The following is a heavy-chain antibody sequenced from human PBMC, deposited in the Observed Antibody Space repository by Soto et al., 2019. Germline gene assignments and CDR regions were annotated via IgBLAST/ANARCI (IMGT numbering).Heavy chain of an antibody. V-gene: IGHV1-2*04. J-gene: IGHJ6*02. D-gene: IGHD3-10*01. CDR3: ARGGGLLWFGELSQYYGMDV. CDR1: GYTFTGYY. CDR2: INPNSGGT. Sequence: QVQLVQSGAEVKKPGASVKVSCKASGYTFTGYYMHWVRQAPGQGLEWMGWINPNSGGTNYAQKFQGWVTMTRDTSISTAYMELSRLRSDDTAVYYWARGGGLLWFGELSQYYGMDVWGQGTTVTVSS.